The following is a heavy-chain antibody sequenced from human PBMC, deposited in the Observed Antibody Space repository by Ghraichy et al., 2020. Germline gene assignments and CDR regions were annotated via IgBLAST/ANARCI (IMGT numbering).Heavy chain of an antibody. V-gene: IGHV1-2*02. J-gene: IGHJ4*02. CDR3: ARVYLRRLWLVKNYFDY. D-gene: IGHD5-18*01. CDR2: INPNSGGT. CDR1: GYTFTGYY. Sequence: ASVKVSCKASGYTFTGYYMHWVRQAPGQGLEWMGWINPNSGGTNYAQKFQGRVTMTRDTSISTAYMELSRLRSDDTAVYYCARVYLRRLWLVKNYFDYWGQGTLVTVSS.